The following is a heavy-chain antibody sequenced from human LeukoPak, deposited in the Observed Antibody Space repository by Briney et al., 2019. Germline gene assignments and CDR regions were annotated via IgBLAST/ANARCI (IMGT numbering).Heavy chain of an antibody. D-gene: IGHD3-10*01. V-gene: IGHV1-2*02. CDR1: GYTFTGYY. J-gene: IGHJ4*02. Sequence: ASVKVSCKASGYTFTGYYMHWVRQAPGQGLEWMGWINPNSGGTTYAQKFQGRVTMTRDTSISTAYMELSRLRSDDTAVYYCARDHYGSGSDTDYWGQGTLVTVSS. CDR3: ARDHYGSGSDTDY. CDR2: INPNSGGT.